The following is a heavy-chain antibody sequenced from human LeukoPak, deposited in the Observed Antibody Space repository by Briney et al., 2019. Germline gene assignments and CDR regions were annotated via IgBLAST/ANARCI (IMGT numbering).Heavy chain of an antibody. D-gene: IGHD4-17*01. CDR2: INPSGGST. CDR3: ARGNKDYGDYARGLSDY. J-gene: IGHJ4*02. CDR1: GYTFTSYY. V-gene: IGHV1-46*01. Sequence: ASVKVSCKASGYTFTSYYMHWVRQAPGQGLEWMGIINPSGGSTSYAQKFQGRITMTRNTSITTAYMELSSLRSEDTAVYYCARGNKDYGDYARGLSDYWGQGTLVTVSS.